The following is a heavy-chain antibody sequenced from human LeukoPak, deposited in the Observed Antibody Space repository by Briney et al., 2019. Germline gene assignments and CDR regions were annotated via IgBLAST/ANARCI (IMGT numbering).Heavy chain of an antibody. CDR3: AKDGVPMIVVFYMDV. CDR1: GFTFSSYA. Sequence: GGSLRLSCAASGFTFSSYAMSWVRQAPGKGLEGVSAISGSGGSTYYADSVKGRFTIYRDNSKNTLYLQMNSLRAEDTAVYYCAKDGVPMIVVFYMDVWGKGTTVTVSS. D-gene: IGHD3-22*01. CDR2: ISGSGGST. V-gene: IGHV3-23*01. J-gene: IGHJ6*03.